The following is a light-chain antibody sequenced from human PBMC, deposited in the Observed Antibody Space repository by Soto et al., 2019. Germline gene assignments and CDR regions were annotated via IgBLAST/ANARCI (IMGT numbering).Light chain of an antibody. V-gene: IGLV1-40*01. CDR3: QSYDTSLSGVV. Sequence: QSVLTQPPSVSGAPGQRVTISCRGSSSNIGAAYDVYWYQQLPGTAPKLLIYGNSNRPSGVPDRFSGSKSGTSASLAITGLQAEDEADYYRQSYDTSLSGVVFGGGTKLTVL. CDR1: SSNIGAAYD. J-gene: IGLJ2*01. CDR2: GNS.